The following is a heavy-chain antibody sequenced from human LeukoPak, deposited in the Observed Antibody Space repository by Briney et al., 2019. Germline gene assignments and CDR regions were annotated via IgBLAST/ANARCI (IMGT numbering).Heavy chain of an antibody. J-gene: IGHJ5*02. D-gene: IGHD5-12*01. CDR2: IYYSGST. CDR1: GDSISSYY. Sequence: SETLSLTCTVSGDSISSYYWSWIRQPPGKGLEWIGCIYYSGSTNYNPSLKSRVTMSVDTSKNQFSLKLSSVTAADTAVYYCARDVLEGGSVNRFDPWGQGTLLTVSS. V-gene: IGHV4-59*12. CDR3: ARDVLEGGSVNRFDP.